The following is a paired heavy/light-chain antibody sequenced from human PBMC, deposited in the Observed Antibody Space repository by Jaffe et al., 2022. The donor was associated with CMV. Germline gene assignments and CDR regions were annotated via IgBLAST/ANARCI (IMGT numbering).Light chain of an antibody. J-gene: IGKJ1*01. CDR3: QQYGSSPWT. CDR2: VAS. Sequence: IVLTQSPVTLSLSPGERATLSCRASQTIYSNYLAWYQQRPGQAPRLLIYVASTRATGIPDRFSGSGSGTDFTLTINRLEPDDFAVYSCQQYGSSPWTFGQGTKVEIK. CDR1: QTIYSNY. V-gene: IGKV3-20*01.
Heavy chain of an antibody. D-gene: IGHD2-21*02. CDR1: NSSVGSSSYY. CDR3: ARRWVAAIWSYFDY. J-gene: IGHJ4*02. CDR2: VYYNGNT. V-gene: IGHV4-39*01. Sequence: QVQLQESGPGLVKPSETLSLTCTVSNSSVGSSSYYWGWIRQPPGKGLEWIGDVYYNGNTDYNPSLKSRPTLSIDSSNNQFSLRLRSVTAADTAVYYCARRWVAAIWSYFDYWGRGALVTVSS.